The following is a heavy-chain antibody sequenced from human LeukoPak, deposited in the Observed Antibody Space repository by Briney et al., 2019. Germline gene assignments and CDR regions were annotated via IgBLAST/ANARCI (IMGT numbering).Heavy chain of an antibody. Sequence: GGSLRLSCAASGFTVSSNYMSWVRHAPGKGLEWVSVIYSGGSTYYADSVKGRFTISRGNSKNTLYLQMNSLRAEDTAVYYCARFPGSGSAFDPWGQGTLVTVSS. J-gene: IGHJ5*02. CDR1: GFTVSSNY. D-gene: IGHD3-10*01. CDR2: IYSGGST. CDR3: ARFPGSGSAFDP. V-gene: IGHV3-53*01.